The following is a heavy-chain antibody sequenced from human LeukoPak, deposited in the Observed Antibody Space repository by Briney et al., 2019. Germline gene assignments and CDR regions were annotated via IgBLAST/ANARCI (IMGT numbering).Heavy chain of an antibody. CDR1: GSPFRSYA. CDR2: ITLDGIST. V-gene: IGHV3-64*01. Sequence: GGSLRLSCAASGSPFRSYAMHWVRQAPGKGLEYVSAITLDGISTYYANSVKGRFTISRDNSKNTLYLQMGSLRAEDMAVYYCARVAVPGTYDYWGQGTLVTVSS. J-gene: IGHJ4*02. D-gene: IGHD6-19*01. CDR3: ARVAVPGTYDY.